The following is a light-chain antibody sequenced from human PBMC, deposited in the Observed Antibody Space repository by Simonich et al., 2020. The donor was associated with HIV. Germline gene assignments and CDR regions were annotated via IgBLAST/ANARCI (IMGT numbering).Light chain of an antibody. CDR2: DSS. V-gene: IGKV3-15*01. CDR3: QQYNNWPYT. Sequence: EIVMTQSPATLSVSPGERATLPCRSSKSVSGNLAWYQQKPGQAPRLLVYDSSTRATGIPARFSGSGSATEFTLTISSLQSEDFVLYYCQQYNNWPYTFGQGTKLEIK. CDR1: KSVSGN. J-gene: IGKJ2*01.